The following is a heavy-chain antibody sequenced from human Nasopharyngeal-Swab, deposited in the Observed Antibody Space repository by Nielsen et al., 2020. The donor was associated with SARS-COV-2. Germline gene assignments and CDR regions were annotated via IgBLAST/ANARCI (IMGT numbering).Heavy chain of an antibody. CDR1: GGSISSYY. V-gene: IGHV4-59*13. Sequence: SETLSLTCTVSGGSISSYYRSWIRQPPGKGLEWIGCVDSSGSTNYKPSLKSRVTISVDTSKNQFSLNLSSVTAADTAVYYCGRGACSITTCYENVDVWGQGTTVTVSS. J-gene: IGHJ6*02. D-gene: IGHD2-2*01. CDR3: GRGACSITTCYENVDV. CDR2: VDSSGST.